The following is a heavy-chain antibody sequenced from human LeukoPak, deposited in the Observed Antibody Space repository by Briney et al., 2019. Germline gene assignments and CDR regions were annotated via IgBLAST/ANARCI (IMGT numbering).Heavy chain of an antibody. CDR1: GGTFSCYA. CDR3: ARNSIGYASRLVYYYYYMDV. CDR2: IIPIFGTA. J-gene: IGHJ6*03. Sequence: ASVKVSCKASGGTFSCYAISWVRQAPGQGLEWMGGIIPIFGTANYAQKFQGRVTITADESTSTAYMELSSLRSEDTAVYYCARNSIGYASRLVYYYYYMDVWGKGTTVTVSS. D-gene: IGHD6-25*01. V-gene: IGHV1-69*13.